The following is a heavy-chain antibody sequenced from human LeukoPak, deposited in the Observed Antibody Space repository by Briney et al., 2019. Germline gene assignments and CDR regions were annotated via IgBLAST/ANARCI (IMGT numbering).Heavy chain of an antibody. V-gene: IGHV3-23*01. CDR2: ISGSGGST. CDR1: GFTFSSYA. Sequence: GGSLRLSCAASGFTFSSYAMSWVRQAPGKGLEWVSAISGSGGSTYYADSVKGRFTISRDNSKNTLYLQMNSLRAEDTAVYYCAKVPYQLLYYYYYMDVWGKGTTVTVSS. CDR3: AKVPYQLLYYYYYMDV. J-gene: IGHJ6*03. D-gene: IGHD2-2*01.